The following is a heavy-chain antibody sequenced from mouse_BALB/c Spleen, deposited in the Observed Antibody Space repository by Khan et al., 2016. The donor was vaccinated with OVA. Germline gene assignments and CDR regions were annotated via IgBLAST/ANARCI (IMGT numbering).Heavy chain of an antibody. Sequence: VQLQQPGAELVKPGASVKLSCTASGFYIEDNYIHWVMQRPEQGLEWLGRIDPANGKTKYEPKLQGKATITADTSSHIVYLQHSRLAYENTAVYYCSRGGWSYTMDYWGQGTSVTVSS. V-gene: IGHV14-3*02. D-gene: IGHD1-1*02. CDR2: IDPANGKT. J-gene: IGHJ4*01. CDR1: GFYIEDNY. CDR3: SRGGWSYTMDY.